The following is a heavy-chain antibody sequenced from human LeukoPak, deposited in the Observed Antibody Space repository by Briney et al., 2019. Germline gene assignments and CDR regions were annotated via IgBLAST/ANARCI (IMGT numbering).Heavy chain of an antibody. J-gene: IGHJ3*02. CDR3: ARQLVSLDAFDI. D-gene: IGHD2-8*01. V-gene: IGHV4-59*08. CDR2: IYYSGST. CDR1: GGSISSYY. Sequence: PSETLSLTCTVSGGSISSYYWSWIRQPPGKGLEWIGYIYYSGSTNYNPSLKSRVTISVDTSKNQFSLKLSSVTAADTAVYYCARQLVSLDAFDIWGQGTMVTVSS.